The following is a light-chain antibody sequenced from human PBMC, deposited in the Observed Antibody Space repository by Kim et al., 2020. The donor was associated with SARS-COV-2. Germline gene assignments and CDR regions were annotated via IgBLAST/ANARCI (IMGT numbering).Light chain of an antibody. CDR1: NLGYKY. Sequence: SSELTQPPSVSVSPGQTASISCSGDNLGYKYICWYQHKPGQSPVLVIYQDNKRPSGIPERFSGSNSGTSATLTISGTQTMDEADYYCQAWDGTSSYVFGTGTKVTVL. V-gene: IGLV3-1*01. J-gene: IGLJ1*01. CDR3: QAWDGTSSYV. CDR2: QDN.